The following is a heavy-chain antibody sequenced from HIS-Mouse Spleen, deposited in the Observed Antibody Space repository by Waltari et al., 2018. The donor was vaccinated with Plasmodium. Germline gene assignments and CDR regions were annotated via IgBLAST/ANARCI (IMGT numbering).Heavy chain of an antibody. CDR3: AKDHPGGQYSSGWYLLQH. CDR1: GFTFSSYG. V-gene: IGHV3-30*18. CDR2: ISYDGSNK. D-gene: IGHD6-19*01. J-gene: IGHJ1*01. Sequence: SGFTFSSYGMHWVRQAPGKGLEWVAVISYDGSNKYYADSGKCRFTISRDNSKNTLYLQMNSLRAEDTAVYYCAKDHPGGQYSSGWYLLQHWGQGTLVTFSS.